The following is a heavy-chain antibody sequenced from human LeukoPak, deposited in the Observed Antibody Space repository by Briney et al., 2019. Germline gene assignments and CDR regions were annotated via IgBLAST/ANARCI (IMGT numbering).Heavy chain of an antibody. CDR1: GFTFSNAW. Sequence: GGSLRLSCAASGFTFSNAWMSWVRQAPGKGLEWVGRIKSKTDGGTTDYAAPVKGRFTISRDDSKNTLYLQMNSLRAEDTAIYYCARSIPYGTTWYGRSDYWGQGTLVTVSS. V-gene: IGHV3-15*01. CDR2: IKSKTDGGTT. J-gene: IGHJ4*02. D-gene: IGHD6-13*01. CDR3: ARSIPYGTTWYGRSDY.